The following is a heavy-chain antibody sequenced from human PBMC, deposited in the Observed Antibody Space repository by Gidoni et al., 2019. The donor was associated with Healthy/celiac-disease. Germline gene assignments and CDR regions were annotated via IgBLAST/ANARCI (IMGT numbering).Heavy chain of an antibody. D-gene: IGHD3-22*01. V-gene: IGHV3-48*01. Sequence: EVQLVESGGGLVQPGGYLRLSCAASGFTFSSYSMNWVRQAPGKGLECVSYISSSSSTIYYADSVKGRFTISRDNAQNSLYLQMNSLRAEDTAVYYCARRIRDYYDSSGVDYWGQGTLVTVSS. CDR3: ARRIRDYYDSSGVDY. CDR1: GFTFSSYS. J-gene: IGHJ4*02. CDR2: ISSSSSTI.